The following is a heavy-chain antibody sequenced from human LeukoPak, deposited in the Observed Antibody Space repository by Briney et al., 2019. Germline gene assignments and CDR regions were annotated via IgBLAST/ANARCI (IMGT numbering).Heavy chain of an antibody. CDR1: GGSISSSSYY. D-gene: IGHD6-13*01. J-gene: IGHJ4*02. V-gene: IGHV4-39*01. Sequence: ASETLSLTCTVSGGSISSSSYYWGWIRQPPGRGLEWIGSIYYSGSTYYNPSLKSRVTISVGTSKNQFSLKLSSVTAADTAVYYCARRLAGTEDYWGQGTLVTVSS. CDR2: IYYSGST. CDR3: ARRLAGTEDY.